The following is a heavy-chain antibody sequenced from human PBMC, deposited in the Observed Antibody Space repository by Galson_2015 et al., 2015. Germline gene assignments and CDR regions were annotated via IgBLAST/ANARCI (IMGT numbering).Heavy chain of an antibody. CDR2: IWYDGSNK. V-gene: IGHV3-33*01. D-gene: IGHD3-22*01. CDR3: ATGGYDSMSACGY. J-gene: IGHJ4*02. Sequence: SLRLSCAASGFTFSSYDMHWVRQAPGKGLEWVAVIWYDGSNKYYADSVKGRFTISRDNSKNTLYLQMNSLRAEDTAVYYCATGGYDSMSACGYWGQGTLVTVSS. CDR1: GFTFSSYD.